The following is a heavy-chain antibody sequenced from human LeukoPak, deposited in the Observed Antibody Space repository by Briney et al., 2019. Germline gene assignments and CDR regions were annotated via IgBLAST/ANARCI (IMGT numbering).Heavy chain of an antibody. CDR2: INSDGSST. CDR3: AKEVYSSLDY. J-gene: IGHJ4*02. CDR1: GFTFSNYW. V-gene: IGHV3-74*01. Sequence: GGSLRLSCAASGFTFSNYWMHWVRQAPGKGLVWVSRINSDGSSTNYADSVKGRFTISRDNSKNTLYLQMNSLRAEDTAIYYCAKEVYSSLDYWGQGTLVTVSS. D-gene: IGHD6-13*01.